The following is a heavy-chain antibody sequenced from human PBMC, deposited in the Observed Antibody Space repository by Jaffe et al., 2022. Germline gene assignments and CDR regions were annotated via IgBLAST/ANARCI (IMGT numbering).Heavy chain of an antibody. J-gene: IGHJ4*02. Sequence: EVQLVESGGASVEPGRSLRLSCLASGFNFGDYTISWVRQAPGKGLEWVAFIRRKDYGGTAEYSASVKGRFTVSRDDSKSIAYLQMNSLRAEDTAMYYCTRDPTGDFRAPCDFWGQGTLVTVSS. V-gene: IGHV3-49*04. CDR2: IRRKDYGGTA. CDR1: GFNFGDYT. D-gene: IGHD1-1*01. CDR3: TRDPTGDFRAPCDF.